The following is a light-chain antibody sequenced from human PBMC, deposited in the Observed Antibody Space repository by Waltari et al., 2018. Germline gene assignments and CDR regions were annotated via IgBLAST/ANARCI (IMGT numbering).Light chain of an antibody. CDR1: RDISSW. Sequence: DIQMTQSPSSVSASVGDRVTITCRASRDISSWLAWYQQKPGTAPKLLIYAVSSLQSVVPSRFSGSGTGTYFTLTISSLQPEDFAIYYCQQGHGLPLTFGGGTKVEIK. CDR2: AVS. V-gene: IGKV1-12*01. CDR3: QQGHGLPLT. J-gene: IGKJ4*01.